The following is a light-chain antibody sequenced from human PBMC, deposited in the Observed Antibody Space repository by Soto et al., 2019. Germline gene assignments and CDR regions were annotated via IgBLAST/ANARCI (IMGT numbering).Light chain of an antibody. CDR1: QGVSRK. V-gene: IGKV3D-15*01. CDR3: GQYNNWPPWT. J-gene: IGKJ1*01. Sequence: DIVMTQSPATLSVAPGERVTFSCRASQGVSRKLAWYQHKPGQAPRLLIYGVSTRATGIPDRFSGSWSGTDFTLSISRLEPEDFAVYYCGQYNNWPPWTFGQGTKVDIK. CDR2: GVS.